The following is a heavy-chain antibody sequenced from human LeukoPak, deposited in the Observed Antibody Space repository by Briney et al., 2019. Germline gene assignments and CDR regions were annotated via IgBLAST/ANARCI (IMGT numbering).Heavy chain of an antibody. CDR2: INHSGST. J-gene: IGHJ4*02. D-gene: IGHD4-17*01. CDR3: ARDETTPLPGAY. Sequence: KPSETLSLTCTVSGGSISSSSYYWGWIRQPPGKGLEWIGEINHSGSTHYNPSLKSRVTMSVDTSKNQFSMKLSSVTAADTAVYYCARDETTPLPGAYWGQGTLVTVSS. CDR1: GGSISSSSYY. V-gene: IGHV4-39*07.